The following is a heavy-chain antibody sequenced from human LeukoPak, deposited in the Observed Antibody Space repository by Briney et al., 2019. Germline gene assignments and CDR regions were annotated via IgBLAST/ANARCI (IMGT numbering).Heavy chain of an antibody. Sequence: GGSLRLSCEASGFTLSNFWMSWVRQAPGKGLEWVANINEDGSEKYYVDSVEGRFTISKDNSKNTLYLQMNSLRAEDTAVYYCAKDRPYYDILTGRKNGFNYYYGMDVWGQGTTITVSS. J-gene: IGHJ6*02. D-gene: IGHD3-9*01. CDR1: GFTLSNFW. CDR2: INEDGSEK. V-gene: IGHV3-7*03. CDR3: AKDRPYYDILTGRKNGFNYYYGMDV.